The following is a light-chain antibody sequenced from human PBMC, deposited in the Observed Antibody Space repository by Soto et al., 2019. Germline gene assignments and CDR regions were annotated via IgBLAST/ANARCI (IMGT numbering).Light chain of an antibody. Sequence: DIQMTQSPSTLSASVGDRVTITCRASQTISNWLAWYQQKPGKAPKLLIYKASNLQSGVPSRFSGSGSGTEFTLTISSLQPDDFATYYCQHYNSYSYTFGQGTNLEIK. J-gene: IGKJ2*01. V-gene: IGKV1-5*03. CDR2: KAS. CDR1: QTISNW. CDR3: QHYNSYSYT.